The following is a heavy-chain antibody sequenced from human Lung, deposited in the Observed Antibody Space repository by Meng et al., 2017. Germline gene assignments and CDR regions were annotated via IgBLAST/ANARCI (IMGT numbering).Heavy chain of an antibody. V-gene: IGHV3-21*01. J-gene: IGHJ4*02. CDR2: ISSSSA. CDR1: GFTCSSYS. D-gene: IGHD2-15*01. CDR3: ARGRVVVAATPSDY. Sequence: EVQLVESGGGLVKPGGSLRRSCAASGFTCSSYSMNWVRQAPGKGLEWVSSISSSSAYADSVKGRFTISRDNAKNSLYLQMNSLRAEDTAVYYCARGRVVVAATPSDYWGQGTLVTVSS.